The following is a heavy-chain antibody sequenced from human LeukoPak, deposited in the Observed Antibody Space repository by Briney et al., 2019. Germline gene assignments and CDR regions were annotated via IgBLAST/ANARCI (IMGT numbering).Heavy chain of an antibody. Sequence: ASVKVSCKASGYTFTSYDTNWVRQATGQGLEWMGWMNPNSGNTGYAQKFQGRVTMTRNTSISTAYMELSSLRSEDTAVYYCARVRLAAPAFDPWGQGTLVTVSS. CDR2: MNPNSGNT. CDR3: ARVRLAAPAFDP. V-gene: IGHV1-8*01. D-gene: IGHD6-13*01. CDR1: GYTFTSYD. J-gene: IGHJ5*02.